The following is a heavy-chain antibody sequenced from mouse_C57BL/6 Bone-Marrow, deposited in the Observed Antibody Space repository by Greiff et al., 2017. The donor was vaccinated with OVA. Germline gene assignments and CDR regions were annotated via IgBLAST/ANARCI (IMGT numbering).Heavy chain of an antibody. CDR3: AGSGYYGSSPAWFAD. D-gene: IGHD1-1*01. V-gene: IGHV1-36*01. CDR1: GFTFTDYY. Sequence: VQLQQSGPVLVKPGPSVKISCKASGFTFTDYYMHWVKQSHGKSLEWIGLVYPYNGGTSYNQKFKGKATLTVDTSSSTAYMELNSLTSEDSAVYYCAGSGYYGSSPAWFADWGQGTLVTVSA. J-gene: IGHJ3*01. CDR2: VYPYNGGT.